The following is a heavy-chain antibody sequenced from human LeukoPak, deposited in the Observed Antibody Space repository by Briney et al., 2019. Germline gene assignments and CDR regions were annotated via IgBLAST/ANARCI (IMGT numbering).Heavy chain of an antibody. V-gene: IGHV3-9*01. J-gene: IGHJ4*02. D-gene: IGHD2-2*01. Sequence: GRSLRLSCAASGFTFDDHAMHWVRQAPGKGLEWVSGISWNSGSIGYADSVKGRFTISRDNAKNSLYLQMNSLRAEDTALYYCAKDALPLGYCSSTSCYTFDYWGQGTLVTVSS. CDR1: GFTFDDHA. CDR2: ISWNSGSI. CDR3: AKDALPLGYCSSTSCYTFDY.